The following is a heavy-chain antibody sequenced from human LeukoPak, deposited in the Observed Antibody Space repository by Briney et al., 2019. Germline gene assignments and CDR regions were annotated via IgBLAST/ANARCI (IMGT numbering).Heavy chain of an antibody. D-gene: IGHD4-23*01. Sequence: PGGSLRLSCAASGFTFSSYWMHWVRQAPGQGLVWVARINSDGSSTSYADSVKGRFTISRDNAKNTVYLQMNSLRAEDTAVYYCARGFKYGGNSNMDYWGQGTLVTVSS. CDR3: ARGFKYGGNSNMDY. CDR1: GFTFSSYW. J-gene: IGHJ4*02. V-gene: IGHV3-74*01. CDR2: INSDGSST.